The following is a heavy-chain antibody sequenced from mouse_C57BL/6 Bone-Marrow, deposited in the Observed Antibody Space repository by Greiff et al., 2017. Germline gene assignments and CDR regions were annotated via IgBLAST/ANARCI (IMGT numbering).Heavy chain of an antibody. CDR3: ARHNPIYTYFDY. Sequence: EVKLVESGGDLVKPGGSLKLSCAASGFTFSSYGMSWVRQTPDKRLEWVATISSGGSYTYYPDSVKGRFTISRDNAKNPLYLKMSSLKSEDTAMYYCARHNPIYTYFDYWGQGTTLTVSS. J-gene: IGHJ2*01. CDR2: ISSGGSYT. V-gene: IGHV5-6*01. D-gene: IGHD2-12*01. CDR1: GFTFSSYG.